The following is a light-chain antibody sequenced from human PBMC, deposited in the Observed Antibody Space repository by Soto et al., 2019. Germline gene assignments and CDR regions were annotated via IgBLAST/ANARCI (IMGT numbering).Light chain of an antibody. CDR3: SSYTSSSTYV. V-gene: IGLV2-18*02. Sequence: QSALTQPPSVSGSPGQSVAISCTGTSSDVGNSNGVSWYHQPPGTAPKLMIYDVNNPPPGVPDRFSGSKSGNTASLTISGLQAEDEGDYYCSSYTSSSTYVFGTGTKVTVL. J-gene: IGLJ1*01. CDR1: SSDVGNSNG. CDR2: DVN.